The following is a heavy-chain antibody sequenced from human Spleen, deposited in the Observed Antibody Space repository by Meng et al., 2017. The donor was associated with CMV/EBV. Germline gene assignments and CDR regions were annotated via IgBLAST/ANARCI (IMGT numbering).Heavy chain of an antibody. J-gene: IGHJ6*02. D-gene: IGHD2-15*01. CDR2: ISGSGSSA. Sequence: GESLKISSAASGFTFSNYAMSWVRQVPGKGLEWVSPISGSGSSAYNAASVKGRFTISRANPKNMLNLETNSLRTEDTAIYSWARGSVGLYYYYGMDVWGQGTTVTVSS. CDR1: GFTFSNYA. CDR3: ARGSVGLYYYYGMDV. V-gene: IGHV3-23*01.